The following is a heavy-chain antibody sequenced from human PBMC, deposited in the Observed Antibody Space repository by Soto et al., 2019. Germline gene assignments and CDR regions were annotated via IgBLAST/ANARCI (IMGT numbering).Heavy chain of an antibody. CDR3: ARVPRPAYSSGFLAYFDY. J-gene: IGHJ4*02. CDR2: IYSGGST. Sequence: GGSLRLSCAASGFTVSSNYMSWVRQAPGKGLEWVSVIYSGGSTYYADSVKGRFTISRDNSKNTLYLQMNSLRAEDTAVYYCARVPRPAYSSGFLAYFDYWGQGTLVTVSS. CDR1: GFTVSSNY. V-gene: IGHV3-66*01. D-gene: IGHD6-19*01.